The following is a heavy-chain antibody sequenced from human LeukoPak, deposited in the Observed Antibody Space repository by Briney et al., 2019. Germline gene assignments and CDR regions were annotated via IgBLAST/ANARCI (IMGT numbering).Heavy chain of an antibody. CDR2: IKQDGSEK. CDR3: AKYARGPLD. J-gene: IGHJ4*02. Sequence: GGSLRLSCAASGFTFSNYWMSWVRQAPGRGLECVANIKQDGSEKNYVDSVRGRFTTSRDNAKNSLYLQMNSLRAEDTAVYYCAKYARGPLDWGQGTLVTVSS. CDR1: GFTFSNYW. V-gene: IGHV3-7*01. D-gene: IGHD6-6*01.